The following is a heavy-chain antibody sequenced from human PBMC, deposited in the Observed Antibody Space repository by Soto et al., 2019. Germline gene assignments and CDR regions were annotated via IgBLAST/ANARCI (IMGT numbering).Heavy chain of an antibody. CDR2: IYYSGST. J-gene: IGHJ4*02. Sequence: SETLSITCTVSGGSISSYYWSWIRQPPGKGLEWIGYIYYSGSTNYNPSLKSRVTISVDTSKNQFSLKLSSVTAADTAVYYCARAKNWGSLLYYFDYWGQGTLVTVSS. V-gene: IGHV4-59*01. CDR1: GGSISSYY. CDR3: ARAKNWGSLLYYFDY. D-gene: IGHD7-27*01.